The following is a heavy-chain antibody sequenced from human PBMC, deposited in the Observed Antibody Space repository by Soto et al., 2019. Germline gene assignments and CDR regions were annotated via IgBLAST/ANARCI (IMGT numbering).Heavy chain of an antibody. CDR3: AKGGSGWYGDS. D-gene: IGHD6-19*01. Sequence: QVQLVESGGGVVQPGRSLRLSCAASGFTFSSYGMHWVRQAPGKGLEWVAVISYDGSNKYYADSVKGRFTISRDNSKNTLYLQMNSLRAEDTAVYYCAKGGSGWYGDSWGQGTLVTVSS. CDR1: GFTFSSYG. CDR2: ISYDGSNK. J-gene: IGHJ4*02. V-gene: IGHV3-30*18.